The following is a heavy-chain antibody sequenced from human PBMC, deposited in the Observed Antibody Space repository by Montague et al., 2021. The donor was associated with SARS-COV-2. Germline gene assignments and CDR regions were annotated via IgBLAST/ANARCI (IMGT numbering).Heavy chain of an antibody. J-gene: IGHJ3*01. Sequence: SETLSLTCAVYGGSFSVYYWSWLRQSPRSGLELIAEISHSGTANYNPSLKSRVSISVDTSKNQFTLKLTSVTAADTAMYYCAKEREVARAARTLVAFDLWGKGTMVTVSS. D-gene: IGHD2-15*01. CDR3: AKEREVARAARTLVAFDL. V-gene: IGHV4-34*01. CDR2: ISHSGTA. CDR1: GGSFSVYY.